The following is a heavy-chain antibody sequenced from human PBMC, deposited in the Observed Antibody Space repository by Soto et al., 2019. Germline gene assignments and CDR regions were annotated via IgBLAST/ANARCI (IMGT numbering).Heavy chain of an antibody. CDR2: ISGSGGST. CDR1: GFTFSSYA. J-gene: IGHJ4*02. CDR3: AKTNQGELLHGLDY. D-gene: IGHD3-10*01. V-gene: IGHV3-23*01. Sequence: VQLLESGGGLVQPGGSLRLSCAASGFTFSSYAMSWVRQAPGKGLEWVSTISGSGGSTYYADSVRGRFTISRDSSKNTLYLQMNSLTADDTAVYYCAKTNQGELLHGLDYWGQGTLVTVSS.